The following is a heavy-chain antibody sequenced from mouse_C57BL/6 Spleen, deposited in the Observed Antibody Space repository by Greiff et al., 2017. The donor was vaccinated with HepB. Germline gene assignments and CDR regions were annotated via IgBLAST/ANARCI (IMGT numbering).Heavy chain of an antibody. CDR3: ASPAGSSYPWFAY. J-gene: IGHJ3*01. V-gene: IGHV1-26*01. D-gene: IGHD1-1*01. CDR2: INPNNGGT. Sequence: EVQLQQSGPELVKPGASVKISCKASGYTFTDYYMNWVKQSHGKSLEWIGDINPNNGGTSYNQKFKGKATLTVDKSSSTAYMELRSLTSEDSAVYYCASPAGSSYPWFAYWGQGTLVTVSA. CDR1: GYTFTDYY.